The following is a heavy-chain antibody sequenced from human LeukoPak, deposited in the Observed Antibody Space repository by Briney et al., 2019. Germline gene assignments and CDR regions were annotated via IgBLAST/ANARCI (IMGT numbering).Heavy chain of an antibody. Sequence: ASVKVSCKASRGTLISYAISWVRQAPGQGLEWMGRIIPIFGTANYAQKFQGRVTITTDESTRTAYMELSSLRSEDTAVYYCARVADTAMEYYFDYWGQGTLVTVSS. V-gene: IGHV1-69*05. D-gene: IGHD5-18*01. CDR3: ARVADTAMEYYFDY. J-gene: IGHJ4*02. CDR1: RGTLISYA. CDR2: IIPIFGTA.